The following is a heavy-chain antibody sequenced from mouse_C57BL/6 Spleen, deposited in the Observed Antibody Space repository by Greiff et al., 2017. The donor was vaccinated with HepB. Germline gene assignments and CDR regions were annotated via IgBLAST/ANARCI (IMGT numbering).Heavy chain of an antibody. J-gene: IGHJ2*01. CDR2: IDPSDSYT. D-gene: IGHD2-1*01. Sequence: VKLQQPGAELVMPGASVKLSCKASGYTFTSYWMHWVKQRPGQGLEWIGEIDPSDSYTNYNQKFKGKSTLTVDKSSSTAYMQLSSLTSEDSAVYYCARGGYGNYDYWGQGTTLTVSS. CDR1: GYTFTSYW. CDR3: ARGGYGNYDY. V-gene: IGHV1-69*01.